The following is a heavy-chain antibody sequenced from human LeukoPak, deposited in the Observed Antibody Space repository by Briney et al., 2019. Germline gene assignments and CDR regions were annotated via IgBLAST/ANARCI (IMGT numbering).Heavy chain of an antibody. CDR1: GGSISSYY. CDR2: IYTSGST. V-gene: IGHV4-4*09. Sequence: KPSETLSLTCTVSGGSISSYYWSWIRQPPGKGLEWIGYIYTSGSTNYNPSLKSRVTISVDTSKNQFSLKLSSVTAADTVVYYCARQVRKNWFDPWGQGTLVTVSS. CDR3: ARQVRKNWFDP. J-gene: IGHJ5*02.